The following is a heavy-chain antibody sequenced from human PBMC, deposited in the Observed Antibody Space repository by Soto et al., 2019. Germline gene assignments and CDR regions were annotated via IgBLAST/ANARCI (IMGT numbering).Heavy chain of an antibody. CDR2: IYYSGST. Sequence: QVQLQESGPGLVKPSETLSLTCTVSGRSISSYYWSWIRQPPGKGLEWIGYIYYSGSTNYNPSLKSRVTISVDTSKKQFSLKLSSVTAADTAVYYCARAKAPLYSSSWYWFDPWGQGTLVTVSS. J-gene: IGHJ5*02. D-gene: IGHD6-13*01. CDR1: GRSISSYY. CDR3: ARAKAPLYSSSWYWFDP. V-gene: IGHV4-59*08.